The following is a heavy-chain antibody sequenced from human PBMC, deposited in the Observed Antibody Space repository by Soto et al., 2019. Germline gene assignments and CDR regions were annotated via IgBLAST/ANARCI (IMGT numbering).Heavy chain of an antibody. CDR2: TSYDGSNK. J-gene: IGHJ1*01. CDR3: ARWGTTGGLDV. D-gene: IGHD3-16*01. V-gene: IGHV3-33*05. Sequence: QVQLVESGGGVVQPGTSLRLSCVGSGFTFRSYVTHWVRQAPGKGLEWVALTSYDGSNKDYGDSVKGRFTISRDNSRNTVDLQRDSLRREDTALYYCARWGTTGGLDVWGQGTLVYVSS. CDR1: GFTFRSYV.